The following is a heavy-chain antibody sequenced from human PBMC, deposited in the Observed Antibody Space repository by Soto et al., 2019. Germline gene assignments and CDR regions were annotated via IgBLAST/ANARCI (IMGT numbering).Heavy chain of an antibody. CDR3: ARHFDVDPSLDHYYFDL. CDR1: GVSITPYF. D-gene: IGHD3-9*01. V-gene: IGHV4-4*07. Sequence: PSETLSRTWTVSGVSITPYFWSWIRQPAGEAPEWLGHIYASGRTTYNPSLKSRVTMFVSQTQVSLRLTSVTAADTAVYYCARHFDVDPSLDHYYFDLWGRGALVTVSS. J-gene: IGHJ2*01. CDR2: IYASGRT.